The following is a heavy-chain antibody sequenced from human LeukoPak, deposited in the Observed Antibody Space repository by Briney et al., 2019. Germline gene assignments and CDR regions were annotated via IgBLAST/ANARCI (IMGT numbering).Heavy chain of an antibody. Sequence: PGGSPRLSCAASGFTFNNYAMTWVRQAPGKGLEWVSAITGTGAYTNYADSVKGRFTISRDNSKNTMYLQMNSLRAEDTAIYYCAKRSSTSSGYFDLWGWGTLVTVSS. CDR2: ITGTGAYT. J-gene: IGHJ4*02. D-gene: IGHD3-22*01. CDR3: AKRSSTSSGYFDL. V-gene: IGHV3-23*01. CDR1: GFTFNNYA.